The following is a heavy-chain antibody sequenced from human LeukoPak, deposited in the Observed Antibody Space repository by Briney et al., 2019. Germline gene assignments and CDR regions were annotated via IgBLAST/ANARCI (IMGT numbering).Heavy chain of an antibody. Sequence: SETLSLTCAAYGGSFSSYYWSWIRQPPGKGLEWIGEINHSGRTNYNPSLKSRVTISVDTSRNQFSLKVTSVTAADTAVYYCAKRDGEMRNCTTTSCYVPWFDPWGQGTLVTVSS. V-gene: IGHV4-34*01. D-gene: IGHD2-2*01. CDR2: INHSGRT. J-gene: IGHJ5*02. CDR1: GGSFSSYY. CDR3: AKRDGEMRNCTTTSCYVPWFDP.